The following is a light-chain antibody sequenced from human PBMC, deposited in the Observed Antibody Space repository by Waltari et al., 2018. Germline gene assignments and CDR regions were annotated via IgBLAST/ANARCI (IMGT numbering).Light chain of an antibody. CDR1: HPNLGGNN. J-gene: IGLJ1*01. CDR2: RTN. Sequence: QSVLTQPPSASATPGQRVSISCSGSHPNLGGNNLYWYQQPPGTAPKLLIYRTNQRPSRVPDRFSASKYGTSASLAISELRSEDEGIYYCASWDDSHYVFGPGTTVSVL. V-gene: IGLV1-47*01. CDR3: ASWDDSHYV.